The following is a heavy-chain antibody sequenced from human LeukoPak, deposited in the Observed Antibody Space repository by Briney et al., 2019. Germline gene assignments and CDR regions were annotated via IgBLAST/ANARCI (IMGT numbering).Heavy chain of an antibody. Sequence: SETLSLTCTVSGGSISSGSYYGRWIRQPGGKGLEWIGRIYTSGSTNYNPSLKCRVTISVDTSKNQFSLKLSSVTAADTAVYYCASTGYSSGWYYFDYWGQGTLVTVSS. CDR1: GGSISSGSYY. V-gene: IGHV4-61*02. CDR3: ASTGYSSGWYYFDY. J-gene: IGHJ4*02. CDR2: IYTSGST. D-gene: IGHD6-19*01.